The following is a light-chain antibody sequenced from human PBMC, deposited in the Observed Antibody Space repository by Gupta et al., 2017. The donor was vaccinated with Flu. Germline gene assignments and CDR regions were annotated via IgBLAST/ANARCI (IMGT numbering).Light chain of an antibody. J-gene: IGKJ4*01. V-gene: IGKV3-15*01. CDR2: GAS. CDR3: QQDNNWPLT. CDR1: QSVSSN. Sequence: PATLSVSPGERATLSCRASQSVSSNLAWYQQKPGQAPRLLIHGASTRATGIPARFSGSGSGTEFTLTISSLQSEDFVVYYCQQDNNWPLTFGGGTRVEIK.